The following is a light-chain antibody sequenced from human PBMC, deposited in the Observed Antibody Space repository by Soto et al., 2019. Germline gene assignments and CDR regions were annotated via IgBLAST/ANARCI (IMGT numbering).Light chain of an antibody. J-gene: IGLJ1*01. CDR2: EDN. Sequence: FMLTQPQSLSESPGKTVTISCTGSSGSIASHYVQRYHHRPGSTTTTVFYEDNQRPSRFTDRFSVSIACSSNSASLTISGQKTENKSDFFCQCYVSSHYVFGTGPKVTVL. CDR1: SGSIASHY. CDR3: QCYVSSHYV. V-gene: IGLV6-57*02.